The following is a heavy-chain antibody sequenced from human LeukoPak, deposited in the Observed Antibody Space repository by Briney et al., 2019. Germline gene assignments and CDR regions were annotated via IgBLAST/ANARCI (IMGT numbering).Heavy chain of an antibody. Sequence: SQTLSLTCVISGDSVSRNSVAWNWIRQSPSRGLEWLGRTYYRSKWYNDYAVSVKSRITINPDTSKNQFSLQLNSVTPEDTAVYYCARDGRWFGELFRTYFDYWGQGTLVTVSS. J-gene: IGHJ4*02. D-gene: IGHD3-10*01. CDR2: TYYRSKWYN. CDR1: GDSVSRNSVA. V-gene: IGHV6-1*01. CDR3: ARDGRWFGELFRTYFDY.